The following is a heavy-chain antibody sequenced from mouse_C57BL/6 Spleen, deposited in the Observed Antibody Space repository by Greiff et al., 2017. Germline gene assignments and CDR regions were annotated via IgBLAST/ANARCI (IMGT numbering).Heavy chain of an antibody. CDR2: ISDGGSYT. J-gene: IGHJ1*03. Sequence: EVMLVESGGGLVKPGGSLKLSCAASGFTFSSYAMSWVRQTPEKRLEWVATISDGGSYTYYPDNVKGRFTISRDNAKNNLYLQMSHLKSEDTAMYYCARSSLYYYVSLWYFDVWGTGTTVTVSS. CDR1: GFTFSSYA. D-gene: IGHD1-1*01. V-gene: IGHV5-4*03. CDR3: ARSSLYYYVSLWYFDV.